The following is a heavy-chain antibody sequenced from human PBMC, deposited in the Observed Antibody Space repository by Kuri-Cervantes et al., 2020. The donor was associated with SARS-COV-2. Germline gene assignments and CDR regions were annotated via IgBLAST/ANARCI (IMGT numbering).Heavy chain of an antibody. CDR2: INGYNDNT. CDR1: GYTFTNYG. J-gene: IGHJ4*02. V-gene: IGHV1-18*04. Sequence: ASVKVSCKASGYTFTNYGISWVRQAPGHGLEWMGWINGYNDNTKYAQKLQGRVTMTTDTSTSTAYMELRSLRSDDTAVYYCARGIVVVVAAMGYFDYWGQGTLVTVSS. D-gene: IGHD2-15*01. CDR3: ARGIVVVVAAMGYFDY.